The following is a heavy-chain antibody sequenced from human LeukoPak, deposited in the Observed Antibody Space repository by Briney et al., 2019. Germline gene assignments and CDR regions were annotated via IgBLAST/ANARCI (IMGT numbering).Heavy chain of an antibody. Sequence: GASVKVSCKASGHFFPDYYIHWLRQAPGQGLQWMGRINPNTGGTDYAQIFQGRVTMTRDTSISTVYMELSSLRPDDTASFYCARKSSKTFFDWGQGTLVTVSS. CDR2: INPNTGGT. D-gene: IGHD3-3*01. J-gene: IGHJ4*02. CDR3: ARKSSKTFFD. CDR1: GHFFPDYY. V-gene: IGHV1-2*02.